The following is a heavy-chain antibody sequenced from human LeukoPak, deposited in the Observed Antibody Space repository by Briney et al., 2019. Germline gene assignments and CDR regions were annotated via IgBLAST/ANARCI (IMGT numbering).Heavy chain of an antibody. CDR1: GFTFSSYS. D-gene: IGHD6-13*01. J-gene: IGHJ4*02. V-gene: IGHV3-21*01. CDR2: ISSSSSYI. Sequence: SGGSLRLSCAAPGFTFSSYSMNWVRQAPGKGLEWVSSISSSSSYIYYADSVKGRFTISRDNAKNSLYLQMNSLRAEDTAVYYCARGKSSSWYVFDYWGQGTLVTVSS. CDR3: ARGKSSSWYVFDY.